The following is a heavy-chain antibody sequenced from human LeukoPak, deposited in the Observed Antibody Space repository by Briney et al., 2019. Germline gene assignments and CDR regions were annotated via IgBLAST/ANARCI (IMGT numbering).Heavy chain of an antibody. CDR2: IYTSGST. V-gene: IGHV4-61*02. CDR3: ARAGAGYSSSWYQQGWFDP. J-gene: IGHJ5*02. Sequence: TLSLTCTVSGGSISSGSYYWSWIRQPAGKGLEWIGRIYTSGSTNYNPSLKSRVTISVDTSKNQFSLKLSSVTAADTAVYYCARAGAGYSSSWYQQGWFDPWGQGTLVTVSS. D-gene: IGHD6-13*01. CDR1: GGSISSGSYY.